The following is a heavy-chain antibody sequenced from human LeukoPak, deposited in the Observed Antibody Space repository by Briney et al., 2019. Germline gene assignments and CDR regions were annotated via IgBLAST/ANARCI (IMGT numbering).Heavy chain of an antibody. Sequence: PSETLSLTCAVSGGSISSGGYSWSWIRQPPGKGLEWIGYIYHSGSTYYNPSLKSRVTISVDRSKNQFSLKLSSVTAADTAVYYCARLRVDYYYYYMDVWGKGTTVTVSS. J-gene: IGHJ6*03. CDR3: ARLRVDYYYYYMDV. CDR2: IYHSGST. V-gene: IGHV4-30-2*01. CDR1: GGSISSGGYS.